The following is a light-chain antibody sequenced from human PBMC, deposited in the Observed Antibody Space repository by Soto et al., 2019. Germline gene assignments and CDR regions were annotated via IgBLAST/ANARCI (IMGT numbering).Light chain of an antibody. J-gene: IGKJ2*01. CDR2: TLS. V-gene: IGKV2-40*01. CDR3: MQRIEFPYT. Sequence: DIVMTQTPLSLPVTPGEPASISCRSSQSLLDSDDGNTYLDWYLQKPGQSPQLLIYTLSYRASXVXAXXSGRGSGTDFTLKISRVEAEDVGVYYCMQRIEFPYTFGQGTKLEIK. CDR1: QSLLDSDDGNTY.